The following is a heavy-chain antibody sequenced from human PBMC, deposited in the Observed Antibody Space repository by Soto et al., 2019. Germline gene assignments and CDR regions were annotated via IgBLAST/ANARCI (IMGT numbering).Heavy chain of an antibody. CDR3: ASLLTYYYDSSGGGFFGDAFDI. CDR1: GGSISSGDYY. V-gene: IGHV4-30-4*08. CDR2: IYYSGST. D-gene: IGHD3-22*01. J-gene: IGHJ3*02. Sequence: SETLSLTCTVSGGSISSGDYYWSWIRQHPGKGLEWIGYIYYSGSTYYNPSLKSRVTISVDTSKNQFSLKLSSVTAADTAVYYCASLLTYYYDSSGGGFFGDAFDIWGQGTMVTVSS.